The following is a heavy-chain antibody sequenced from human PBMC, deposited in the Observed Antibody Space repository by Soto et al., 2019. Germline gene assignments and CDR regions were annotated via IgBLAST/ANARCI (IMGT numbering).Heavy chain of an antibody. V-gene: IGHV1-3*01. J-gene: IGHJ5*02. CDR1: GSTFAGST. CDR3: ARGIATGQLDP. Sequence: GASAKLSCKTSGSTFAGSTMNWVRQAPGQRLEWMGWINPDNGNTKSSQKFQDRVIITRDTSASTAYMDLSSLRSEDTAVYYCARGIATGQLDPWGQGTLVTVSS. D-gene: IGHD2-15*01. CDR2: INPDNGNT.